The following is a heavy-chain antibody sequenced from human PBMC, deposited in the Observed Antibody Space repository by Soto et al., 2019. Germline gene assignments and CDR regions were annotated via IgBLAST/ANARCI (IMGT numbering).Heavy chain of an antibody. Sequence: SETLSLTCTVSGGSISSGDYYWSWIRQPPXKGLEWIGYIYYSGSTYYNPSLKSRVTISVDTSKNQFSLKLSSVTAADTAVYYCARVCGDIVLMGGDWFDPWGQGTLVTVSS. D-gene: IGHD2-8*01. CDR1: GGSISSGDYY. J-gene: IGHJ5*02. V-gene: IGHV4-30-4*01. CDR2: IYYSGST. CDR3: ARVCGDIVLMGGDWFDP.